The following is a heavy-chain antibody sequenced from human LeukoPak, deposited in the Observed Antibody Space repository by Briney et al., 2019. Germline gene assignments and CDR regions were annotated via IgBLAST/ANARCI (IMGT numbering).Heavy chain of an antibody. D-gene: IGHD1-26*01. CDR3: ARGELRWNWFDP. CDR1: GGSISSGDYY. J-gene: IGHJ5*02. V-gene: IGHV4-30-4*01. CDR2: IYYSGST. Sequence: SQTLSLTCTVSGGSISSGDYYWSWIRQPPGKGLDWIGYIYYSGSTYYNPSLKSRVTISVDTSKNQFSLKLSSVTAADTAVYYCARGELRWNWFDPWGQGTLVTVSS.